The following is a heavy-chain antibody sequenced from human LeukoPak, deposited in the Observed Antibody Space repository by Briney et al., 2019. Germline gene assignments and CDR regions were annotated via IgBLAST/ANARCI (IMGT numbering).Heavy chain of an antibody. CDR3: ARGEYSSSWYDFVSYYYGMDV. V-gene: IGHV3-23*01. Sequence: GGSLRLSCAASGFTFSNYAMTWVRQAPGKGLEWVAAISGSGSTTYSADFAKGRFIISRDNSMNTLYLHMNSLRADDTAVYYCARGEYSSSWYDFVSYYYGMDVWGQGTTVTVSS. D-gene: IGHD6-13*01. CDR1: GFTFSNYA. J-gene: IGHJ6*02. CDR2: ISGSGSTT.